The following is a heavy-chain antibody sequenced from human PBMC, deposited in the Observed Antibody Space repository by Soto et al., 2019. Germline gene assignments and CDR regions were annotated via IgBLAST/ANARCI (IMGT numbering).Heavy chain of an antibody. CDR1: GGSFSGYY. J-gene: IGHJ6*02. Sequence: SETLSLTCAVYGGSFSGYYWSWIRQPPGKGLEWIGEINHSGSTNYNPSLRSRVTISVDTSKNQFSLRVNSVTAADTAVYYCARANHYDYVWGSYRTYHQFYGMDVWGQGTTVTVSS. D-gene: IGHD3-16*02. V-gene: IGHV4-34*01. CDR3: ARANHYDYVWGSYRTYHQFYGMDV. CDR2: INHSGST.